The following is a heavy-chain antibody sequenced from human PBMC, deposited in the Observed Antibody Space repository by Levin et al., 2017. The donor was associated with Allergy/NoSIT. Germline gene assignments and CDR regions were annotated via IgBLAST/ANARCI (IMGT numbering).Heavy chain of an antibody. Sequence: LSLTCAASGFTFRSYWMHWVRQAPGKGLVWVSRINSDGSSTTYADSVKGRFTISRDNAKNSLYLQMNSLRAEDTAVYYCASGGLRDGYNPLNYWGQGTLVTVSS. CDR1: GFTFRSYW. J-gene: IGHJ4*02. CDR3: ASGGLRDGYNPLNY. V-gene: IGHV3-74*01. CDR2: INSDGSST. D-gene: IGHD5-24*01.